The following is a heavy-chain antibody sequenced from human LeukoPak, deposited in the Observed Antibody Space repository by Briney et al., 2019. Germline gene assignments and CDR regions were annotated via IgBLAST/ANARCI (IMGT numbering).Heavy chain of an antibody. J-gene: IGHJ6*03. Sequence: KPSETRSLTCAVYGGSFSGYYWSWIRQPPGKGLEWIGEINHSGGTNYNPSLKSRVAMSVDTSKNQFSLKLSSVTAADPAVYYCARGPTRRVYYYYYYYMDVWGKGTTVTVSS. CDR3: ARGPTRRVYYYYYYYMDV. D-gene: IGHD6-13*01. CDR1: GGSFSGYY. CDR2: INHSGGT. V-gene: IGHV4-34*01.